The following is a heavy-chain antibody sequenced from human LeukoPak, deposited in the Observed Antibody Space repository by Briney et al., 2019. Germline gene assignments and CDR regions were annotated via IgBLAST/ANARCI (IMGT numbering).Heavy chain of an antibody. J-gene: IGHJ4*02. V-gene: IGHV3-48*02. D-gene: IGHD1-26*01. CDR2: ISSSGSTI. CDR3: ARRMSSGSNPFDY. Sequence: QPGGSLRLSCAASGFTFSIYGMNWVRQAPGKGLGWVSYISSSGSTIYYADSVKGRFTISRDNAKNSLDLEMNSLRDEDTAVYYCARRMSSGSNPFDYWGQGTLVTVSS. CDR1: GFTFSIYG.